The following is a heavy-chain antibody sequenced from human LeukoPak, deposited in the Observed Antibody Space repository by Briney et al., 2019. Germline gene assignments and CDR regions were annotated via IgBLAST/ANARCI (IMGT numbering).Heavy chain of an antibody. CDR1: GFTFSSYA. CDR3: AKDGGNNWFDP. Sequence: GGSLRLSCAASGFTFSSYAMSWVRQAPGKGLEWVALISYEGSIIYYADSVKGRFTISRDNSNNTLYLQMSSLRPEDTAVYSCAKDGGNNWFDPWGQGTLVTVSS. V-gene: IGHV3-30*04. D-gene: IGHD3-16*01. CDR2: ISYEGSII. J-gene: IGHJ5*02.